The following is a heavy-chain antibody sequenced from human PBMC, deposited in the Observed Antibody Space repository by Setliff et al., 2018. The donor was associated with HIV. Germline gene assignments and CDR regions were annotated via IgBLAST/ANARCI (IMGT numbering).Heavy chain of an antibody. J-gene: IGHJ6*03. CDR1: GGSISNYY. D-gene: IGHD1-26*01. V-gene: IGHV4-59*01. CDR2: IYYSGST. CDR3: ARAGDGSPFYYYYYMDV. Sequence: TSETLSLTCTVSGGSISNYYWSWIRQPPGKGLQWIGYIYYSGSTNYNPSLKSRVTISVDTSKNQFSLKLSSMTAADTAVYYCARAGDGSPFYYYYYMDVWGKGTTVT.